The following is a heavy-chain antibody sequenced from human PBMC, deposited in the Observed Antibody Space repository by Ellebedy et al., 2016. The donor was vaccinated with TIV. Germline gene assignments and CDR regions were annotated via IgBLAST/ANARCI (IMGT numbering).Heavy chain of an antibody. J-gene: IGHJ1*01. D-gene: IGHD2-21*02. Sequence: GSLRLXXTVSGDSISHYYWSWIRQSPGKGLEWIGYIHYSGTTKYNPSLKSRVSISVDTSKKQFSLTLSSVTAADTAVYYCARDSSDSRWHLWGQGILVTVSA. CDR1: GDSISHYY. CDR3: ARDSSDSRWHL. V-gene: IGHV4-59*01. CDR2: IHYSGTT.